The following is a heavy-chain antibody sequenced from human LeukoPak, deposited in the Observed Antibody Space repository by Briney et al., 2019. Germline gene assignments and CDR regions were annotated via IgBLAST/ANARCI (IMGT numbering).Heavy chain of an antibody. J-gene: IGHJ5*02. CDR2: IYYSGST. D-gene: IGHD2-15*01. V-gene: IGHV4-59*01. Sequence: SETLSLTCTVSGGSISSYYWSWIRQPPGKGLEWIGYIYYSGSTNYNPSLKSRVTISVGASKSQFSLKLSSVTAADTAVYYCAREARCSGGSCYSYWFDPWGQGTLVTVSS. CDR3: AREARCSGGSCYSYWFDP. CDR1: GGSISSYY.